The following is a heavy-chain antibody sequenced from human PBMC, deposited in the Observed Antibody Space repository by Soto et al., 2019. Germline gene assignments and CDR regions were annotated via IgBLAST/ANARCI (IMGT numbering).Heavy chain of an antibody. CDR2: INRSGST. V-gene: IGHV4-34*01. D-gene: IGHD3-10*01. Sequence: SETLSLTCAVYGGSFSGYYWSWIRQPPGKRLEWIGDINRSGSTNYNPSLKSRVTISVDTSKNQFSLKLSSVTAADTAVYYCARGRITMVRGVIFYFDYWGQGTLVTVSS. CDR1: GGSFSGYY. J-gene: IGHJ4*02. CDR3: ARGRITMVRGVIFYFDY.